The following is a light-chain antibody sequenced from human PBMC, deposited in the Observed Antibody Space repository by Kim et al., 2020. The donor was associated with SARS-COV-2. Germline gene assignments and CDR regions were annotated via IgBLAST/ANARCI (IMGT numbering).Light chain of an antibody. J-gene: IGLJ2*01. Sequence: PGQSATISCSGTSNDVGGYNYFSWYHPHPGKVPNLMIYAVTNRPSGVPVRFSGSKSGNTASLSISGLQAEDEADYYCCSYAVSHLVFGGGTQLTVL. CDR3: CSYAVSHLV. V-gene: IGLV2-11*01. CDR2: AVT. CDR1: SNDVGGYNY.